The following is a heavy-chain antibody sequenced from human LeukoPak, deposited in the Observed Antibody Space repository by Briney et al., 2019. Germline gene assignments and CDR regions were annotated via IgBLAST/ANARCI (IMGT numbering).Heavy chain of an antibody. CDR1: RFTFNTYW. V-gene: IGHV5-51*01. CDR3: AREGRSSSPMDY. Sequence: GLPLPFSSPAHRFTFNTYWICWVRQMCGKSLERMGIIYPEDSATRYSPSFQGQVTMSADKSISTAYLQWGSLKAADTAMYYCAREGRSSSPMDYWGQGTLVTVSS. D-gene: IGHD6-6*01. J-gene: IGHJ4*02. CDR2: IYPEDSAT.